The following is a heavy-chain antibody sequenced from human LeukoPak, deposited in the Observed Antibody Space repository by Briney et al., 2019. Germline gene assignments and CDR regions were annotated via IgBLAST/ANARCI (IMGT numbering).Heavy chain of an antibody. D-gene: IGHD3-3*01. CDR1: GFTFRNYG. CDR3: AHHGGGTIRIAAFDI. CDR2: ISGDAADI. Sequence: AGGSLRLSCAASGFTFRNYGMSWVRQAPGKGLAWVSDISGDAADIFYADSAKGRFTISRDNSKNTLYLQLNSLRAEDTAIYYFAHHGGGTIRIAAFDIWGQGTMVTVSS. V-gene: IGHV3-23*01. J-gene: IGHJ3*02.